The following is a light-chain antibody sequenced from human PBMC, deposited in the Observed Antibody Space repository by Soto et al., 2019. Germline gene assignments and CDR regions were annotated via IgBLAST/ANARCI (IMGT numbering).Light chain of an antibody. Sequence: EIVFTQSPGTLSLSPGESCTLSCMAIQSVSIDLAWYQQTPGQAPRLLIYGESTRATGIPVRFSGSASGTEFTLTISSLQSEELTVYYCQQYNKWPLTFGQGNKVDIK. V-gene: IGKV3-15*01. CDR3: QQYNKWPLT. J-gene: IGKJ1*01. CDR2: GES. CDR1: QSVSID.